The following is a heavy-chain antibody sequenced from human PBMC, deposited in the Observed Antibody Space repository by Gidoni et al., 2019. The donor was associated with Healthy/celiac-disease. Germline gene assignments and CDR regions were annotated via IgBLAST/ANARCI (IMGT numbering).Heavy chain of an antibody. CDR1: GGSISSGSYY. CDR2: IYPSGST. CDR3: ARDTWSGGRNWFDP. J-gene: IGHJ5*02. Sequence: QVQLQESGPGLVKPSQTLSLTCTVSGGSISSGSYYWSWIRQPAGKGLEWIGRIYPSGSTNYHPSLKSRVTISVDTSKNQFSLKLSSVTAADTAVYYCARDTWSGGRNWFDPWGQGTLVTVSS. V-gene: IGHV4-61*02. D-gene: IGHD2-15*01.